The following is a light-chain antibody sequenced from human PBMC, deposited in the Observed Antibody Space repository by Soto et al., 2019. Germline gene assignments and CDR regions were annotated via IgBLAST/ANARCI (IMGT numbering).Light chain of an antibody. V-gene: IGKV1-5*03. J-gene: IGKJ2*01. CDR1: QSISSW. CDR3: QQYNRYPYT. Sequence: DIQMTQSPSTLSASVGGRVTITCRASQSISSWLAWYQQKPGKAPKLLIYKASTLESGVPSTFSGSGSGTEFTLTISSLQPDDFATYYCQQYNRYPYTFGQGTK. CDR2: KAS.